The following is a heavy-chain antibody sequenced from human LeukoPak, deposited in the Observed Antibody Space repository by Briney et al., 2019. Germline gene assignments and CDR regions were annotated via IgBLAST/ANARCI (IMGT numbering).Heavy chain of an antibody. Sequence: GGSLRLSCAASGFTFSSYSMNWVRQAPGKGLEWVSYISSSSSTIYYADSVKGRSTISRDNAKNSLYLQMNSLRAEDTAVYYCARRAAAGTSTINWFDPWGQGTLVTVSS. V-gene: IGHV3-48*01. CDR3: ARRAAAGTSTINWFDP. CDR1: GFTFSSYS. CDR2: ISSSSSTI. J-gene: IGHJ5*02. D-gene: IGHD6-13*01.